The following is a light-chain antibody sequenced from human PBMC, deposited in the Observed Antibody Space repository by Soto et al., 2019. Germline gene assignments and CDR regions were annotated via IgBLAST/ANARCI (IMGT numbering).Light chain of an antibody. CDR3: CSYAGTYTLM. Sequence: QPVLTQPRSVSGSPGQSVTISCTGTSSDVDDYNYVSWYQQHPGKAPKLMIYDVSKRPSGVPGRFSGSKSGNTASLTISGLQVEDEADYYCCSYAGTYTLMFGGGTKLTVL. J-gene: IGLJ3*02. V-gene: IGLV2-11*01. CDR1: SSDVDDYNY. CDR2: DVS.